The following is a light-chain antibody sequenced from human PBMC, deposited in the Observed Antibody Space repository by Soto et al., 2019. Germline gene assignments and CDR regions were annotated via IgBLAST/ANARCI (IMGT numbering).Light chain of an antibody. CDR2: KTS. J-gene: IGKJ1*01. CDR1: QSISSW. Sequence: DIHMTQSPSTLSASVGDRVTITCRASQSISSWLAWYQQKPGKAPNLLIYKTSSLESGVPSRFSGSGSGTGFTLTISSLQPDDFATYYCQHYNDYSWTFGQGTKVEIK. V-gene: IGKV1-5*03. CDR3: QHYNDYSWT.